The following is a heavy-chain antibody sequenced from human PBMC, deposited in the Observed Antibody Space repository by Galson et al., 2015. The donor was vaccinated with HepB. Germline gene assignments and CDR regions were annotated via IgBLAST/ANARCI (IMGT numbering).Heavy chain of an antibody. J-gene: IGHJ4*02. D-gene: IGHD3-22*01. Sequence: SETLSLTCTVSGGSISSSSYYWGWIRQPPGKGLEWIGSIYYSGSTYYNPSLKSRVTISVDTSKNQFSLKLSSVTAADTAVYYCAREWPGDSADSSGYYFDYWGQGTLVTVSS. V-gene: IGHV4-39*07. CDR1: GGSISSSSYY. CDR3: AREWPGDSADSSGYYFDY. CDR2: IYYSGST.